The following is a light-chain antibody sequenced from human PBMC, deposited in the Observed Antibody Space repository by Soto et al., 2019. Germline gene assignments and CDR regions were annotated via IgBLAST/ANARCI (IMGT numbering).Light chain of an antibody. CDR3: CSYAGTYTYV. Sequence: QSALTQPRSASGSPGQSVTISCTGTSSDVGLYDYLSWYQQHPGKAPKLLISDVTKRPSGVPDRFSGSKSGNTASLTISGLQAEDEADYYCCSYAGTYTYVFGSGTKLTVL. CDR1: SSDVGLYDY. CDR2: DVT. J-gene: IGLJ1*01. V-gene: IGLV2-11*01.